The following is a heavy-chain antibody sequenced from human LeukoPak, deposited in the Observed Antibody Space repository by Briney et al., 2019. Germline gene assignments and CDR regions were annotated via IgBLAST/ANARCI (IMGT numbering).Heavy chain of an antibody. D-gene: IGHD6-13*01. Sequence: ASVKVSCKASGYTFTGYHIHWVRQAPGQGLEWMGRINPYSGDTNFAQKFQGRVTMTRDTSITTAFMDLSSLTPDDTAVYFCARDQGSLTRSWYTGYWGQGTQVTVSS. V-gene: IGHV1-2*06. CDR3: ARDQGSLTRSWYTGY. CDR1: GYTFTGYH. CDR2: INPYSGDT. J-gene: IGHJ4*02.